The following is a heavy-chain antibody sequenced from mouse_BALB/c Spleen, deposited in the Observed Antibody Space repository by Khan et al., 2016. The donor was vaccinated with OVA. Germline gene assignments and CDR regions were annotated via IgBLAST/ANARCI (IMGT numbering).Heavy chain of an antibody. D-gene: IGHD2-13*01. CDR1: GYSFTDYY. CDR3: TRLGTTGWFAY. J-gene: IGHJ3*01. CDR2: IDPFNGST. Sequence: VQLKQSGPELMMPGASVKISCKASGYSFTDYYIHWVKQSHGQSLEWIGYIDPFNGSTNFNQKFKGTATLTVDKSSSTAYMHLNSLTSEDSAVYYCTRLGTTGWFAYWGQGTLVTVSA. V-gene: IGHV1S135*01.